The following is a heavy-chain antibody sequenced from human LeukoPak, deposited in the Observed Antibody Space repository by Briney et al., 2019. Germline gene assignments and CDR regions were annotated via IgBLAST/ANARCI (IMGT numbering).Heavy chain of an antibody. J-gene: IGHJ4*02. V-gene: IGHV3-23*01. CDR2: ISGSGGST. Sequence: GGSLRLSCAASGFTFSSYAMSWVRQAPGKGLEWVSAISGSGGSTYYADSVKGRFTISRDNSKNTLYLQMNSLRAEDTAVYYCAKVVGGLVVVQLGLDYWGQGTLVTVSS. CDR3: AKVVGGLVVVQLGLDY. D-gene: IGHD3-22*01. CDR1: GFTFSSYA.